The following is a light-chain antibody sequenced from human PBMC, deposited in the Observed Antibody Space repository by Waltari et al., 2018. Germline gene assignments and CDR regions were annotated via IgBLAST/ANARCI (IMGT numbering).Light chain of an antibody. CDR2: DAN. CDR1: ISHIGAFQY. CDR3: SSYTTSSTYV. J-gene: IGLJ1*01. V-gene: IGLV2-14*03. Sequence: QSALPQPASVSGSPGHSLTIQCTGTISHIGAFQYVSWYQQHTGKAPQLIIYDANRRPSGVANQFSGSKSGNTASMTIAGLQAEDEADYYCSSYTTSSTYVLGTGTKVTVL.